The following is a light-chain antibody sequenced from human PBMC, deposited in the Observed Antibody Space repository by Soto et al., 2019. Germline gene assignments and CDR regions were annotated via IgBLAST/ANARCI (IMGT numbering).Light chain of an antibody. CDR1: QSVRSNY. J-gene: IGKJ1*01. Sequence: EIVLTQSPGTLSLSPGERATLSCRASQSVRSNYLAWYQQKPGQAPRLLIYNSSTRATGIPDRFSGSGSGTDFTLTISRLEPDDFALYYCQQYRDLPQTFGQGTQVEI. V-gene: IGKV3-20*01. CDR3: QQYRDLPQT. CDR2: NSS.